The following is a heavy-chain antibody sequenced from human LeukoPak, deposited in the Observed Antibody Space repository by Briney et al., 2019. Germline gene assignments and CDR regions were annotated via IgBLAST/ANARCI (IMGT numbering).Heavy chain of an antibody. Sequence: PSETLSLTCAVHGGSFSGYYWSWIRQPPGKGLEWIGEINHSGSTNYNPSLKSRVTISVDTSKNQFSLKLSSVTAADTAVYYCARGGLMITFGGVMLPGGIYGMDVWGQGTTVTVSS. V-gene: IGHV4-34*01. D-gene: IGHD3-16*01. J-gene: IGHJ6*02. CDR2: INHSGST. CDR3: ARGGLMITFGGVMLPGGIYGMDV. CDR1: GGSFSGYY.